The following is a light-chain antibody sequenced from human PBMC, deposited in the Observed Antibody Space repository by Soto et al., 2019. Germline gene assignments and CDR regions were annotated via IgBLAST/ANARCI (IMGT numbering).Light chain of an antibody. CDR1: QSVSRF. J-gene: IGKJ4*01. V-gene: IGKV3-11*01. CDR2: GAS. Sequence: EIVLTQSPATLSLSPGEGAALSCRASQSVSRFFAWYQQKPGQAPRLLIYGASKRATGIPTRFSGSGTGTDFTLTISSLEAEDFALYYCHQRSTWPLTFGGGTKVDIK. CDR3: HQRSTWPLT.